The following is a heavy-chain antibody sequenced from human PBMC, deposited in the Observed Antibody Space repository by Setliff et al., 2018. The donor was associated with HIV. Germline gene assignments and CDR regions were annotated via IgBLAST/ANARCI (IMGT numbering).Heavy chain of an antibody. V-gene: IGHV4-38-2*01. CDR3: ARHLPARYYDSSGYYYNDY. CDR2: IYHSGST. CDR1: GYSISSGYY. D-gene: IGHD3-22*01. J-gene: IGHJ4*02. Sequence: PSETLSLTCAVSGYSISSGYYWGWIRQPPGKGLEWIGSIYHSGSTYYSPSLKSRVTISVVTSKNQFSLKLNSVTAADTAVYYCARHLPARYYDSSGYYYNDYWGQGTLVTVSS.